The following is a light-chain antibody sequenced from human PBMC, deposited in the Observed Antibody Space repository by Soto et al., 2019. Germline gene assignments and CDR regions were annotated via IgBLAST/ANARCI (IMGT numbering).Light chain of an antibody. CDR2: DAS. V-gene: IGKV3-20*01. CDR3: QQYGSTPLT. Sequence: DIVLTQSPVTLSLSPGERATLSCRASQNINSFLAWYQQRPGQAPRLLIYDASTRATGIPDRFSGSGSGTDFTLTISRLEPEDFAVYYCQQYGSTPLTFGGGTKV. J-gene: IGKJ4*01. CDR1: QNINSF.